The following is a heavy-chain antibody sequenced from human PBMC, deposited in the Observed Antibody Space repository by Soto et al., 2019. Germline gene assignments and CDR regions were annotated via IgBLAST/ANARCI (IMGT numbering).Heavy chain of an antibody. CDR1: GDSLSSNQ. Sequence: SETLSLTCTVSGDSLSSNQWGWIRQPPGKGLEWIGYISKSGSANHNPSLKSRVTMSIDMAKNQFSLKLSSVTAADTAVYYCARDQMGSLDYWGQGTMVTVSS. D-gene: IGHD3-10*01. J-gene: IGHJ4*02. CDR3: ARDQMGSLDY. V-gene: IGHV4-59*01. CDR2: ISKSGSA.